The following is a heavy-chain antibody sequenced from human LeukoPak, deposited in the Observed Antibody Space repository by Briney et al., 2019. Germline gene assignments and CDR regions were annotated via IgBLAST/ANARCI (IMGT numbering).Heavy chain of an antibody. CDR1: GGSISSYY. V-gene: IGHV4-59*01. CDR3: ARFSYDSSGSNYYFDY. J-gene: IGHJ4*02. D-gene: IGHD3-22*01. Sequence: PSETLSLSCTVSGGSISSYYWSWIRQPPGKGLEWIGYIYYSGSTNYNPSLKSRVTISVDTSKNQFSLKLSSVTAADTAVYYCARFSYDSSGSNYYFDYWGQGTLVTVSS. CDR2: IYYSGST.